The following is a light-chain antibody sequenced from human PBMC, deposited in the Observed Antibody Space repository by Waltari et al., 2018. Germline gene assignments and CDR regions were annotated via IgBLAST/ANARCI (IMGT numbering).Light chain of an antibody. CDR1: GSDVGTYNY. CDR3: SSYTSRSTWV. V-gene: IGLV2-14*03. J-gene: IGLJ3*02. Sequence: QSALAQPASVSASPGQSITISCTGTGSDVGTYNYVAWYQQHTGKAPKLILYDVNNRPSGVSHRFSGSKSGYRASLTISRLQSEDEADYYCSSYTSRSTWVFGGGTKLTVL. CDR2: DVN.